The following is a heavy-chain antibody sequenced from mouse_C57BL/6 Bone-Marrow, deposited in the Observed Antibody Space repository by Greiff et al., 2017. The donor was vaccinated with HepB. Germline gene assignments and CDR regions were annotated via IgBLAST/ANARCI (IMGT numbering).Heavy chain of an antibody. CDR1: GFNIKDDY. CDR2: IDPENGDT. V-gene: IGHV14-4*01. Sequence: VQLQQSGAELVRPGASVKLSCTASGFNIKDDYMHWVKQRPEQGLEWIGWIDPENGDTEYASKFQGKATITADTSSNTAYLQLSSRTSEDTAVDYCTTPDYAMDYWGQGTSVTVSS. J-gene: IGHJ4*01. CDR3: TTPDYAMDY.